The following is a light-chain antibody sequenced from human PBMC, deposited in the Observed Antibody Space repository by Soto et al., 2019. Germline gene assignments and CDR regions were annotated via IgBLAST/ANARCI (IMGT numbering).Light chain of an antibody. CDR1: SSNIGAGYD. J-gene: IGLJ2*01. CDR3: QSYDSSLSVV. V-gene: IGLV1-40*01. CDR2: GNS. Sequence: QSVLTQPPSVSGAPGQRVTISCTGSSSNIGAGYDVHWYQQLPGTAPKLLIYGNSNRPSVVPDRFSGSKSGTSASLAITGLQAEDEADYYCQSYDSSLSVVFGGGTKLTV.